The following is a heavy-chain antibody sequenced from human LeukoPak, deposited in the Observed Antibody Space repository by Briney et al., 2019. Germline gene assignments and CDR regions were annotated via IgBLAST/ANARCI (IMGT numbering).Heavy chain of an antibody. D-gene: IGHD3-22*01. Sequence: GESLKISCKGSGYSFTSYWIDWVRQMPGKGLEWMGIIYPGDSDTRYSPSFQGQVTISADKSISTAYLQWSSLKASDTAMYYCARLLVSITMIVVVITTSPGNEAEYFQHWGQGTLVTVSS. CDR1: GYSFTSYW. CDR2: IYPGDSDT. CDR3: ARLLVSITMIVVVITTSPGNEAEYFQH. V-gene: IGHV5-51*01. J-gene: IGHJ1*01.